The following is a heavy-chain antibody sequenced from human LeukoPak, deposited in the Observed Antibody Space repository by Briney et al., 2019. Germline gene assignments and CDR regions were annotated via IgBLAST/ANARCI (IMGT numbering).Heavy chain of an antibody. CDR1: GFTFTYYG. Sequence: GGSLRLSCGASGFTFTYYGMHWVRQAPGKGLEWVTFVRSDGSDKYYADSVKGRFTFSRDKSKNTVYLQMNSLRPEDTAVYYCVRDRDWAFDYWGQGSLVTVSS. D-gene: IGHD2-21*02. CDR3: VRDRDWAFDY. J-gene: IGHJ4*02. CDR2: VRSDGSDK. V-gene: IGHV3-30*02.